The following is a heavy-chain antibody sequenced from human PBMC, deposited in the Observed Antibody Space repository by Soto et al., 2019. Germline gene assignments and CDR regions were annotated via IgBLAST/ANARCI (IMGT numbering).Heavy chain of an antibody. CDR1: GFAFGDSA. V-gene: IGHV3-9*01. CDR3: AKAPYAGYFYYFDS. Sequence: PGGSLRLSCAGSGFAFGDSAMHWVRQAPGKGLEWVAGISWNSGAKGYADSVKGRFTISRDSAKKSLYLQMNTLRPEDTALYYCAKAPYAGYFYYFDSWGQGTLVTVSS. J-gene: IGHJ4*02. CDR2: ISWNSGAK. D-gene: IGHD5-12*01.